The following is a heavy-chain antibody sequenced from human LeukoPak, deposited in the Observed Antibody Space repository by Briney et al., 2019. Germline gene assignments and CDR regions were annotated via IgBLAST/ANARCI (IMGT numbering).Heavy chain of an antibody. V-gene: IGHV4-39*01. Sequence: PSETLSLTCTVSGGSISSSSYYWGWIRQPPGKGLEWIGTIYYSGTTYYNPSLKSRVTISVDTSKNQFSLKLSSVTAADTAVYYCARYPRGGYARDCPDYWGQGTLVTVSS. CDR1: GGSISSSSYY. J-gene: IGHJ4*02. CDR2: IYYSGTT. CDR3: ARYPRGGYARDCPDY. D-gene: IGHD5-12*01.